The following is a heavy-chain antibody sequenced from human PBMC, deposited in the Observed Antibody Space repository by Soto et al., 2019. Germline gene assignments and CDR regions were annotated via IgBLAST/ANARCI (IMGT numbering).Heavy chain of an antibody. J-gene: IGHJ3*02. V-gene: IGHV3-33*01. D-gene: IGHD6-19*01. CDR2: IWYDGSNK. Sequence: GGSLRLSCAASGFTFSSYGMHWVRQAPGKGLEWVAVIWYDGSNKYYADSVKGRFTISRDNSKNTLYLQMNSLRAEDTAVYYCARAGRWLDSLAFDIWGQGTMVTVSS. CDR3: ARAGRWLDSLAFDI. CDR1: GFTFSSYG.